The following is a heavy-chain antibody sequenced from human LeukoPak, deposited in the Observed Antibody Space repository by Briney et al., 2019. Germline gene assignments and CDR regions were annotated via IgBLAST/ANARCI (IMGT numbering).Heavy chain of an antibody. Sequence: SVTVSFMGSGYTFTDYYMYWVRQAPGQGLEWMGCINPNSDGTNYAQKFQGMVTMTRDTSISTAYMELSWLRSDDTAVYYCAREGIAVADTNWFDPWGQGPLVTVTS. CDR1: GYTFTDYY. V-gene: IGHV1-2*02. J-gene: IGHJ5*02. CDR3: AREGIAVADTNWFDP. CDR2: INPNSDGT. D-gene: IGHD6-19*01.